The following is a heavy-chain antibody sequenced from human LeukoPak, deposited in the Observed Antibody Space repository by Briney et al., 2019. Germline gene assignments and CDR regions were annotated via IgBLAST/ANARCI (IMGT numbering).Heavy chain of an antibody. D-gene: IGHD3-10*01. V-gene: IGHV1-18*01. J-gene: IGHJ6*02. Sequence: ASVKVSCKASGYTFTSYGISWVRQAPGQGLEWMGWISAYNGNTNYAQKLQGRVTMTTDTSTSTAYMELRSLGSDDTAVYYCARDFGWKGGVIIPWDYYGMDVWGQGTTVTVSS. CDR1: GYTFTSYG. CDR3: ARDFGWKGGVIIPWDYYGMDV. CDR2: ISAYNGNT.